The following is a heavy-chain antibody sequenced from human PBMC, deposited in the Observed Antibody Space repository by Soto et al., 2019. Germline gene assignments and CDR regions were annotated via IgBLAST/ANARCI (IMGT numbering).Heavy chain of an antibody. CDR2: TYYRSNWYN. D-gene: IGHD6-6*01. V-gene: IGHV6-1*01. J-gene: IGHJ6*02. CDR1: GDSVSSNSAA. Sequence: KQSQTLSLTCAISGDSVSSNSAAWNWIRQSPSRGLKWLGRTYYRSNWYNDYAVSVKSRITIYPDTSKNQFSLQLNSVTPEDTAVYYCARESSSSSQGVYGMDVWGQGTTVTVSS. CDR3: ARESSSSSQGVYGMDV.